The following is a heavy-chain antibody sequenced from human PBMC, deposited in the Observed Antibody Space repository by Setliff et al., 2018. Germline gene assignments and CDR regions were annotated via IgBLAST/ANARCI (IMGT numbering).Heavy chain of an antibody. CDR1: GYTFTNYW. CDR3: ARQTIFGSDAFDI. V-gene: IGHV5-51*01. J-gene: IGHJ3*02. Sequence: GESLKISCKGSGYTFTNYWIGWVRQMPGKGLEWMGIIYPGDSDTRYSPSFQGQVTISADKSISTAYLQWSSLKASDTAMYYCARQTIFGSDAFDIWGQGTMVSVSS. D-gene: IGHD3-3*01. CDR2: IYPGDSDT.